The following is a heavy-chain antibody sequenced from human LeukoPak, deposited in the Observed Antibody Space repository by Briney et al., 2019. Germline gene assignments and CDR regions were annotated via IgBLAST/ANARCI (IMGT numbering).Heavy chain of an antibody. CDR2: INHSGST. CDR3: ARAPTTYYYDSSGYFDY. Sequence: SETLSLTCAVYGGSFSGYYWSWIRQPPGKGLEWIGEINHSGSTNYNPSLKSRVTISVDTSKNQFSLQLSSVTAADTAVYYCARAPTTYYYDSSGYFDYWGQGTLVTVSS. D-gene: IGHD3-22*01. V-gene: IGHV4-34*01. CDR1: GGSFSGYY. J-gene: IGHJ4*02.